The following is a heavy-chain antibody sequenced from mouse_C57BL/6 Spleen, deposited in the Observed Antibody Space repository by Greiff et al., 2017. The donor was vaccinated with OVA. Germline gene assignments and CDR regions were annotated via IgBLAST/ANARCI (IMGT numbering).Heavy chain of an antibody. CDR2: IDPETGGT. D-gene: IGHD4-1*01. CDR1: GYTFTDYE. J-gene: IGHJ3*01. CDR3: TRLLGRAWVAY. Sequence: QVQLQQSGAELVRPGASVTLSCKASGYTFTDYEMHWVKQTPVHGLEWIGAIDPETGGTAYNQKFKGKAILTADKSSSTAYMELRSLTTEDSAVYYCTRLLGRAWVAYWGQGTLVTVSA. V-gene: IGHV1-15*01.